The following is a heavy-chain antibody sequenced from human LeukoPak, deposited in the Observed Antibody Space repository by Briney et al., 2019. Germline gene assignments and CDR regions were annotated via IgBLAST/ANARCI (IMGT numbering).Heavy chain of an antibody. D-gene: IGHD6-19*01. CDR3: VRRDAGWNYFDD. V-gene: IGHV4-4*08. Sequence: PSETLSLTCAVSGGSLNSQYWGCIRQPPGKGLQWIGDIYSTGKNNYNPSLKSRVTISLDTSKSHLSLNLTSVLAADTAIYYCVRRDAGWNYFDDWGEGSLVTVSS. CDR1: GGSLNSQY. CDR2: IYSTGKN. J-gene: IGHJ4*01.